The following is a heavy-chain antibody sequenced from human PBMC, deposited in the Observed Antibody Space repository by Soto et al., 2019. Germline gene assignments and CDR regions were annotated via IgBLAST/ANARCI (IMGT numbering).Heavy chain of an antibody. CDR3: ARDFSCSGGSCYLGYFDY. J-gene: IGHJ4*02. D-gene: IGHD2-15*01. Sequence: PGGSLRLSCAASGFTFSSYAMHWVRQDPGKGLEWVAVISYDGSNKYYADSVKGRFTISRDNSKNTLYLQMNSLRAEDTAVCYCARDFSCSGGSCYLGYFDYWGQGTLVTVSS. CDR2: ISYDGSNK. V-gene: IGHV3-30-3*01. CDR1: GFTFSSYA.